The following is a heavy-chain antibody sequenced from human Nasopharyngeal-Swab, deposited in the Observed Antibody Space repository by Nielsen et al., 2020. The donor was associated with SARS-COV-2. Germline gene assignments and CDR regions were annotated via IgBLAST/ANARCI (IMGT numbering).Heavy chain of an antibody. CDR2: ISYDGSNK. V-gene: IGHV3-30*18. J-gene: IGHJ3*02. CDR3: AKDRTPWSAFDI. D-gene: IGHD3-3*01. CDR1: GFTFSSYG. Sequence: GESLKISCAASGFTFSSYGMHWVRQAPGKGLEWVAVISYDGSNKYYADSVKGRFTISRDNSKNTLYLQMNSLRAEDTAVYYCAKDRTPWSAFDIWGQRTMVTVSS.